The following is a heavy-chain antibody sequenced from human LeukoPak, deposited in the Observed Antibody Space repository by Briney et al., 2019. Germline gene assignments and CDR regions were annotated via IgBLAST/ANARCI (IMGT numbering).Heavy chain of an antibody. D-gene: IGHD3-3*01. V-gene: IGHV1-8*01. CDR3: ARWRGFWSGYRSLYYYYMDV. CDR1: GYTFTSYD. CDR2: MNPNSGNT. J-gene: IGHJ6*03. Sequence: ASVTVSCKASGYTFTSYDINWVRQATGQGLEWMGWMNPNSGNTGYAQKFQGRVTMTRNTSISTAYMELSSLRSEDTAVYYCARWRGFWSGYRSLYYYYMDVWGKGTTVTVSS.